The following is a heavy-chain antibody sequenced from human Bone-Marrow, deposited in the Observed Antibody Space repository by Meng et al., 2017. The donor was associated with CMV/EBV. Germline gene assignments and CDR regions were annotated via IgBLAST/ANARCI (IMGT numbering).Heavy chain of an antibody. V-gene: IGHV2-5*02. CDR1: GFSISNSGVG. J-gene: IGHJ4*02. Sequence: QFTLKDSGNTLVKPTQILQLTCTFSGFSISNSGVGVGWIRQPTGKAMEWLALIYWDDDKRYSPSLKSRLTITKDTSKNQVVLTMTNMDPVDTATYYCAHRPSGYSSSWFDYWGQGTLVTVSS. CDR2: IYWDDDK. CDR3: AHRPSGYSSSWFDY. D-gene: IGHD6-13*01.